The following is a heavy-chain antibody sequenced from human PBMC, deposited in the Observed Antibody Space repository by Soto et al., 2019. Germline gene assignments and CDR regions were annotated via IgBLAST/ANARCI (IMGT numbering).Heavy chain of an antibody. J-gene: IGHJ4*02. CDR2: ISESGGRT. CDR3: AKQVATGTALYDY. Sequence: GGSLRLSCAASGFTFGNYAMGWARQAPGKGLEWVSVISESGGRTYYANSVEGRFTISRDNSKYTLYLQMNSLRAEDTAFYYCAKQVATGTALYDYRGQGSLVTVSS. D-gene: IGHD6-13*01. CDR1: GFTFGNYA. V-gene: IGHV3-23*01.